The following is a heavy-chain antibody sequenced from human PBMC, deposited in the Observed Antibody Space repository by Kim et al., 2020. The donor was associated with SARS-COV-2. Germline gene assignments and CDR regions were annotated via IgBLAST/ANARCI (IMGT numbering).Heavy chain of an antibody. J-gene: IGHJ4*02. V-gene: IGHV4-31*03. CDR3: ARGQGLITMIVVVVGAFDY. Sequence: SETLSLTCTVSGGSISSGGYYWSWLRQHPGQGLEWIGYIYYSGSTYYNPSLKSRVTISVVTSKNQFSLKLSSVTAADTAVYYCARGQGLITMIVVVVGAFDYWGQETLVSVSS. D-gene: IGHD3-22*01. CDR1: GGSISSGGYY. CDR2: IYYSGST.